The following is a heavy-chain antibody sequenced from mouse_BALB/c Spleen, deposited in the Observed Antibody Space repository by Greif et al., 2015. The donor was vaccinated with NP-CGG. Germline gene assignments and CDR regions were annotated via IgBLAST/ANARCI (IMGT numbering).Heavy chain of an antibody. CDR2: ISDGGSYT. D-gene: IGHD2-1*01. V-gene: IGHV5-4*02. CDR1: GFTFSDYY. CDR3: ARAGGNYVAY. Sequence: EVMLVESGGGLVKPGGSLKLSCAASGFTFSDYYMYWVRQTPEKRLEWVATISDGGSYTYYPDSVKGRFTISRDNAKNNLYLQMSSLKSEDTAMYYCARAGGNYVAYWGQGTLVTVSA. J-gene: IGHJ3*01.